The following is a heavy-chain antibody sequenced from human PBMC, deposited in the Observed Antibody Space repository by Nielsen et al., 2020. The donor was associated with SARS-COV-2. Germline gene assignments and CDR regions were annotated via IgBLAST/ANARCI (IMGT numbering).Heavy chain of an antibody. CDR2: INPSGGST. V-gene: IGHV1-46*01. Sequence: ASVKVSCKASGYTFTSYYMHWVRQAPGQGLEWMGIINPSGGSTSYAQKFQGRVTMTRDTSTSTVYMELSSLRSEDTAVYYCARGGWIAARPVRYDAFDIWGQGTMVTVSS. CDR3: ARGGWIAARPVRYDAFDI. D-gene: IGHD6-6*01. CDR1: GYTFTSYY. J-gene: IGHJ3*02.